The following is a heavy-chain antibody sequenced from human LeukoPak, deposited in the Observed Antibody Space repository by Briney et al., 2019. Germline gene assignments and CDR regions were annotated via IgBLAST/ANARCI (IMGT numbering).Heavy chain of an antibody. CDR1: GGSFSGYY. CDR3: ARGGAVAGSPLNWYFDL. Sequence: KPSETLSLTCAVYGGSFSGYYWSWIRQPPGKGLDWIGEINHSGSTNYNPSLKSRVTISVDTSKNQFSLKLSSVTAADTAVYYCARGGAVAGSPLNWYFDLWGRGTLVTVSS. J-gene: IGHJ2*01. CDR2: INHSGST. D-gene: IGHD6-19*01. V-gene: IGHV4-34*01.